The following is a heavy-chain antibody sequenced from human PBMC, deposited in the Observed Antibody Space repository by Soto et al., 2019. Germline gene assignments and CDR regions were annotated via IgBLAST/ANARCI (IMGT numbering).Heavy chain of an antibody. V-gene: IGHV4-39*01. D-gene: IGHD2-15*01. Sequence: PSETLSPTCTVSGGSISSYYWGWIRQPPGKGLEWIGSIFYSGSTYYNPSLKSRVTISVDTSKNQFSLKLSSVTAADTAVYYCARHLTYCSAGSCYSDFPYYGMDVWGQGTTVTVSS. J-gene: IGHJ6*02. CDR2: IFYSGST. CDR3: ARHLTYCSAGSCYSDFPYYGMDV. CDR1: GGSISSYY.